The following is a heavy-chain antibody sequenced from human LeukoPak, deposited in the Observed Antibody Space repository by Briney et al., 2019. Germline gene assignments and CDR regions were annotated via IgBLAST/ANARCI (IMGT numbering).Heavy chain of an antibody. CDR1: GYTFTSYY. Sequence: ASVKVSCKASGYTFTSYYMHWVRQAPGQGPEWMGIINSSGGSTSYAQKFQGRVTMTRDTSTSTVYMELSSLRSEDTAVYYCASYCGGDCYLGDYWGQGTLVTVSS. D-gene: IGHD2-21*01. CDR3: ASYCGGDCYLGDY. CDR2: INSSGGST. V-gene: IGHV1-46*01. J-gene: IGHJ4*02.